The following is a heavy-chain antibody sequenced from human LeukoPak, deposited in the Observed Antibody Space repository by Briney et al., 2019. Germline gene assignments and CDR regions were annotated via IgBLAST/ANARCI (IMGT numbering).Heavy chain of an antibody. CDR1: GFTFSSYG. CDR3: AKAPGYSSSWYRSYFDY. CDR2: ISGSGGST. Sequence: QSGGSLRLSCAASGFTFSSYGMHWVRQAPGKGLEWVSAISGSGGSTYYADSVKGRFTISRDNSKNTLYLQMNSLRAEDTAVYYCAKAPGYSSSWYRSYFDYWGQGTLVTVSS. J-gene: IGHJ4*02. D-gene: IGHD6-13*01. V-gene: IGHV3-23*01.